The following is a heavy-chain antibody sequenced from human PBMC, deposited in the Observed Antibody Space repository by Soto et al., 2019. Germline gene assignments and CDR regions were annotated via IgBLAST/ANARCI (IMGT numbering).Heavy chain of an antibody. V-gene: IGHV4-31*03. D-gene: IGHD6-6*01. CDR3: ARERQLGPYSGRLDC. Sequence: SSETLSLTCNVSGDSIDSGGSYWSWIRQRPGKGLEWIGYIYYTGSSYYNPSLKSRLTLSLDTSNNQFSLQLRSVTAADTAVYYCARERQLGPYSGRLDCWGLGTPVTVAS. J-gene: IGHJ4*01. CDR1: GDSIDSGGSY. CDR2: IYYTGSS.